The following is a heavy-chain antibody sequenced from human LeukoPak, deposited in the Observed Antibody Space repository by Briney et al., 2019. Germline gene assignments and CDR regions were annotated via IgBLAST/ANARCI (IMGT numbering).Heavy chain of an antibody. D-gene: IGHD2/OR15-2a*01. J-gene: IGHJ3*01. CDR2: ISDIGLST. CDR1: GFIFNSYA. CDR3: ARISLRAFDV. Sequence: GGSLRLSCAASGFIFNSYAMSWVRQAPGKGLEWVSTISDIGLSTYYADSVKGRLTISRDDSKNTLSLLLSSLRADDTAIYYCARISLRAFDVWGQGTTVTVSS. V-gene: IGHV3-23*01.